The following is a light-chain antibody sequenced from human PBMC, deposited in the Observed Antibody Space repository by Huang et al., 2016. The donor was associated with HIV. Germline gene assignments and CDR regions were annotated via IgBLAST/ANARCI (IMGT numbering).Light chain of an antibody. Sequence: DIQMTQSPSSLSASVGDRVTITCRASQNINRCLNWFQQRPGKAPKLLIYAASHLQSGVPSRVSGSGSGTDFTLTISSLQSEDFATYYCQKSYGTLSFGQGTKLEIK. V-gene: IGKV1-39*01. CDR3: QKSYGTLS. CDR1: QNINRC. CDR2: AAS. J-gene: IGKJ2*03.